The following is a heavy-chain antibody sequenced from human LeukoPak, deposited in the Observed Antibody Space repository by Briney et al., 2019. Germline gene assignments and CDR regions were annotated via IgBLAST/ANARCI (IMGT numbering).Heavy chain of an antibody. Sequence: PGGSLRLSCAASGFTFSSYSMNWVRQAPGKGLEWVSYIRSSSRTIYYADSVKGRFTISRDNAKNSLFLQMNSPRAEDTAVYYCARDPLSSSSFDLWGQGTLVTVSS. D-gene: IGHD6-13*01. CDR3: ARDPLSSSSFDL. V-gene: IGHV3-48*01. CDR2: IRSSSRTI. J-gene: IGHJ4*02. CDR1: GFTFSSYS.